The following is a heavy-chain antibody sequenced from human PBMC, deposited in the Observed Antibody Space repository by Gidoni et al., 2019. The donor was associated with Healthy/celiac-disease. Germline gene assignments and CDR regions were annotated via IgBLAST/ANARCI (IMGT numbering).Heavy chain of an antibody. CDR2: ISGSGGST. V-gene: IGHV3-23*01. CDR3: AKAGYCSSTSCYNPHYYGMDV. J-gene: IGHJ6*02. CDR1: GFTFSSYP. Sequence: EVQLLESGGGLVQPGGSLRLSCAASGFTFSSYPMSWARQAPGKGLEWVSAISGSGGSTYYADSVKGRFTISRDNSKNTLYLQMNSLRAEDTAVYYCAKAGYCSSTSCYNPHYYGMDVWGQGTTVTVSS. D-gene: IGHD2-2*02.